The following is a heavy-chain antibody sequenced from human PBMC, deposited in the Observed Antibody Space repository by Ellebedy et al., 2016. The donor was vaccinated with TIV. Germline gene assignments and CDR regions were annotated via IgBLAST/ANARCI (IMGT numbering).Heavy chain of an antibody. Sequence: GESLKISCAASGFTFSGHWMHWVRQAPGKGLVWVSRIDTDGTSTSYADSVKGRFTISRDNAKNTVYLQMNSLRAEDTAVYYCARVLTGYYDILTGHRDPDYWGQGTLVTVSS. V-gene: IGHV3-74*01. CDR1: GFTFSGHW. CDR2: IDTDGTST. J-gene: IGHJ4*02. D-gene: IGHD3-9*01. CDR3: ARVLTGYYDILTGHRDPDY.